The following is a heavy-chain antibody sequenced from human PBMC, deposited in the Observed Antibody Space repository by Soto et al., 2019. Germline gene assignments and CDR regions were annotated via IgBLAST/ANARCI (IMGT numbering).Heavy chain of an antibody. CDR2: IYYSGST. J-gene: IGHJ4*02. CDR1: DGSISSSSYY. D-gene: IGHD1-26*01. Sequence: PSETQSLTCPVSDGSISSSSYYWGWLRQPPGKGLEWIGSIYYSGSTYYNPSLKSRVTISVDTSKNQFSLKLSSVTAADTAVYYCARHGPGGSYSDYWGQGTLVTVSS. V-gene: IGHV4-39*01. CDR3: ARHGPGGSYSDY.